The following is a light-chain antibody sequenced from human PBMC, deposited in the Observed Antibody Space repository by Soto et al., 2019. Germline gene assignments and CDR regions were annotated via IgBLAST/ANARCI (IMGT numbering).Light chain of an antibody. V-gene: IGKV3-20*01. CDR2: DPS. J-gene: IGKJ5*01. Sequence: EIVLTQSPGTLSLSPGERSTLTFSSSQSVSSSTYLAWYQQKPGQAPRLLIYDPSSRATGIPDRFSGSGSGTDFTLTIGRLEPEDFAVYYCQQYGSSPITFGQGTRLEIK. CDR1: QSVSSSTY. CDR3: QQYGSSPIT.